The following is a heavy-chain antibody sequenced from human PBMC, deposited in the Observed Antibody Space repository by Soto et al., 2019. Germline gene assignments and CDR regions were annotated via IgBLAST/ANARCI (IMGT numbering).Heavy chain of an antibody. J-gene: IGHJ4*02. CDR1: GYSFAGYW. Sequence: ESLTISRKGAGYSFAGYWITLVRQKPGKGLERMGRIDPSDSQTYYSPSFRGHVTISVTKSITTVFLQWSSLRASDTAMYYCARQIYDSDTGPNFQYYFDSWGQGTPVTVSS. D-gene: IGHD3-22*01. CDR2: IDPSDSQT. CDR3: ARQIYDSDTGPNFQYYFDS. V-gene: IGHV5-10-1*01.